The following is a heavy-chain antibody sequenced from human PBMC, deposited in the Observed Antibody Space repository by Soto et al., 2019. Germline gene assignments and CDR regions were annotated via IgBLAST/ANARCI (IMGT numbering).Heavy chain of an antibody. CDR1: GFTFSMYW. J-gene: IGHJ5*02. CDR3: TREPRDDSYGTGDH. V-gene: IGHV3-74*01. Sequence: PGGSLSLSCIVSGFTFSMYWMHWVRQLPGQSLFWVSRVSDAGTTTNYADSVRGRFTISRDNSKKTLDLQMNNLKTEDTAIYYCTREPRDDSYGTGDHWGQGTPVTVSS. D-gene: IGHD1-1*01. CDR2: VSDAGTTT.